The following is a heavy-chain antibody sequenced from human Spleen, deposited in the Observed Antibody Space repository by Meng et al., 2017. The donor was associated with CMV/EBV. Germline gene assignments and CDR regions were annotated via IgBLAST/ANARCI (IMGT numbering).Heavy chain of an antibody. D-gene: IGHD6-19*01. CDR2: MSYSGST. V-gene: IGHV4-39*01. CDR3: ARQGGGRGGWPRFFDY. CDR1: GDSISSDSYY. J-gene: IGHJ4*02. Sequence: GSLRLSCSVSGDSISSDSYYWGWIRQPPGKGLEWTGSMSYSGSTFYMPSLKSRVTISVDTSKNQFSLKLKSVTAADTAVYYCARQGGGRGGWPRFFDYWGQGTRVTVSS.